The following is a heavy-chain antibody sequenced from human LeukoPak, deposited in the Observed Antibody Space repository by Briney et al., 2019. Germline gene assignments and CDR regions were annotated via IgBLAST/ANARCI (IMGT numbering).Heavy chain of an antibody. J-gene: IGHJ4*02. CDR2: ISGSGGRT. V-gene: IGHV3-23*01. Sequence: GGSLRLSCAASGFTFSSYAMSWVRQAPGKGLEWVSGISGSGGRTYYADSVKGRFTISRDNSKNTLYLQMNSLRADDTAVYYRAKVGSGWYYFDYWGQGTLVTVSS. CDR1: GFTFSSYA. CDR3: AKVGSGWYYFDY. D-gene: IGHD6-19*01.